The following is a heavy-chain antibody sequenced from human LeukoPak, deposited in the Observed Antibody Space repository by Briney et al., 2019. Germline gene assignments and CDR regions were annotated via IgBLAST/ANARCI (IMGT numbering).Heavy chain of an antibody. CDR3: ASAPKTYYDYVWGHTGAFDI. CDR1: GGSISSYY. D-gene: IGHD3-16*01. Sequence: SETLSLTCTVSGGSISSYYWSWIRQPPGKGLEWVGYIYYSGSTNHNPSLKSRVTISVDTSKNQFSQKLSSVTAADTAVYYCASAPKTYYDYVWGHTGAFDIWGQGTMVTVSS. CDR2: IYYSGST. V-gene: IGHV4-59*08. J-gene: IGHJ3*02.